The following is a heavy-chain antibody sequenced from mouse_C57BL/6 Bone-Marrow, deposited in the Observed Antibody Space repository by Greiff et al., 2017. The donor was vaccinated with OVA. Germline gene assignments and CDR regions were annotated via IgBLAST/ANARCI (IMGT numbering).Heavy chain of an antibody. J-gene: IGHJ2*01. CDR2: IDPSDSYT. CDR3: AQDSSGRRYFDY. Sequence: VQLQQPGAELVMPGASVKLSCKASGYTFTSYWMHWVKQRPGQGLEWIGEIDPSDSYTNYNQKFKGKSTLTVDKSSSTAYMQLSSLTSEDSAVYYCAQDSSGRRYFDYWGQGTTLTVSS. CDR1: GYTFTSYW. V-gene: IGHV1-69*01. D-gene: IGHD3-2*02.